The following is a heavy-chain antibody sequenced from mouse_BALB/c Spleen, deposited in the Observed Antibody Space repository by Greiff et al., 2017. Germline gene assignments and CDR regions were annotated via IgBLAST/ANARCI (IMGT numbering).Heavy chain of an antibody. V-gene: IGHV5-12-2*01. Sequence: EVQLVESGGGLVQPGGSLKLSCAASGFTFSSYTMSWVRQTPEKRLEWVAYISNGGGSTYYPDTVKGRFTISRDNAKNTLYLQMSSLKSEDTAMYYCARRYDPYAMDYWGQGTSVTVSS. D-gene: IGHD2-3*01. CDR1: GFTFSSYT. CDR3: ARRYDPYAMDY. CDR2: ISNGGGST. J-gene: IGHJ4*01.